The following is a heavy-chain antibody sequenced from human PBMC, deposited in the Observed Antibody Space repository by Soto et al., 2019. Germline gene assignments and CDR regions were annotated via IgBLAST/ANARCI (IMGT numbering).Heavy chain of an antibody. V-gene: IGHV6-1*01. CDR1: GDSVSSNSAA. CDR2: TYYKSQWDN. CDR3: ARHVDDVPYCFDP. J-gene: IGHJ5*01. D-gene: IGHD1-1*01. Sequence: PSQTLSLTCAISGDSVSSNSAAWNWIRQSPSRGLEWLGRTYYKSQWDNDYALSVESRITINPDTSKSQFSLQLNSVTPEDTTVYYCARHVDDVPYCFDPWGQGTPVTVSS.